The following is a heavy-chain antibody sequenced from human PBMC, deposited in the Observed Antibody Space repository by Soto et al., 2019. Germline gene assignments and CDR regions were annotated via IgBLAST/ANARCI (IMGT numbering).Heavy chain of an antibody. D-gene: IGHD2-15*01. V-gene: IGHV1-3*01. Sequence: ASVKVSCNASGYTFTSYSMHWVRQAPGQRLEWMGWINAGNGNTKYSQRFQGRVTITRDTSASTAYMELSSLRSEDTAVYYCARFYCSGGSCYSVFDYWGQGTLVTVSS. CDR3: ARFYCSGGSCYSVFDY. CDR2: INAGNGNT. CDR1: GYTFTSYS. J-gene: IGHJ4*02.